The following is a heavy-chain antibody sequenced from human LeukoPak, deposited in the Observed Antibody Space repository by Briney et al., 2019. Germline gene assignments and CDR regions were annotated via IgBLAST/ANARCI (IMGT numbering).Heavy chain of an antibody. J-gene: IGHJ6*03. Sequence: ASVKVSCKASGYTFTGYYMHWVRQAPGQGLEWMGWINPNSGVTKYAQKFQGRVTMTRDTSISTAYMELSRLRSDGTAVYYCASELTETRYCSSTSCPTSMDAWGKGTTVTVSS. V-gene: IGHV1-2*02. CDR2: INPNSGVT. CDR3: ASELTETRYCSSTSCPTSMDA. CDR1: GYTFTGYY. D-gene: IGHD2-2*01.